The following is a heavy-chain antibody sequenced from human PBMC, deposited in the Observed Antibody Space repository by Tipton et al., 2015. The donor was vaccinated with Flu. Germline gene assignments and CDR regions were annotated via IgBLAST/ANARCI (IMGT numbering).Heavy chain of an antibody. CDR3: ARGLGVVVAVAFDI. CDR2: INHSGST. CDR1: GGSFSGYY. V-gene: IGHV4-34*01. D-gene: IGHD2-15*01. J-gene: IGHJ3*02. Sequence: LRLSCAVYGGSFSGYYWSWIRQPPGKGLEWIGEINHSGSTNYSPSLKSRVTISVDTSKNQFSLKLSSVTAADTAVYYCARGLGVVVAVAFDIWGQGTMVTVSS.